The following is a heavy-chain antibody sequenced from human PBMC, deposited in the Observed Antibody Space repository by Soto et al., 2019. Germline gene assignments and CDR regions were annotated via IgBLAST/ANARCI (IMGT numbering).Heavy chain of an antibody. CDR2: INADNGDS. Sequence: QVQLVQSGAEVKKPGASVKVSCHPSGYAFTSYTMHWVRQAPGQGLEWMGWINADNGDSKYSQKFQGRVTITRDTSASIAYMELSSLRSEDTAVYYCARDTGSGLRVEPGIFEYWGQGTLVTVSS. D-gene: IGHD1-26*01. CDR3: ARDTGSGLRVEPGIFEY. CDR1: GYAFTSYT. J-gene: IGHJ4*02. V-gene: IGHV1-3*01.